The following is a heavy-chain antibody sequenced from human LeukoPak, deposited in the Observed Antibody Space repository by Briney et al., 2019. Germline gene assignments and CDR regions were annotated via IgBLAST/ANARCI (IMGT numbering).Heavy chain of an antibody. V-gene: IGHV3-21*01. CDR1: GFTFSSYS. CDR3: ASVPSLGYYMDV. D-gene: IGHD2-2*01. Sequence: GGSLRLSCAASGFTFSSYSMNWVRQAPGKGLEWVSSISSSSSYIYYADSVKGRFTISRDNAKNSLYLQMNSPRAEDTAVYYCASVPSLGYYMDVWGKGTTVTVSS. J-gene: IGHJ6*03. CDR2: ISSSSSYI.